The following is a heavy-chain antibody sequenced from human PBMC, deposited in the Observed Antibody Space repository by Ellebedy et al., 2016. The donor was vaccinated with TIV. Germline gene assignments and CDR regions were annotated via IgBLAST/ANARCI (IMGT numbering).Heavy chain of an antibody. CDR2: ISSSGSTI. J-gene: IGHJ4*02. CDR3: ARDLGYCSSTSCYVSLDY. V-gene: IGHV3-48*03. D-gene: IGHD2-2*01. Sequence: GGSLRLSCAASGFTFSSCEMNWVRQAPGKGLEWVSYISSSGSTIYYADSVKGRFTISRDNSKNTLYLQMNSLRAEDTAVYYCARDLGYCSSTSCYVSLDYWGQGTLVTVSS. CDR1: GFTFSSCE.